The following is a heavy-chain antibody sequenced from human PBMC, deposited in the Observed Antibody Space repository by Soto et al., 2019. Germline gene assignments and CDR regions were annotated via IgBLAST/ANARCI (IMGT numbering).Heavy chain of an antibody. V-gene: IGHV4-39*01. D-gene: IGHD2-21*02. Sequence: SETLSLTCTVTGDSISSRSYYWGWIRQPPGKGLEWIGSIYYSGSTYNNPSLRSRVSMSIDTSKDQFSLKLKSVTAADTALYFCARQRISVVTQAYLAVWGPGSLVTVSS. J-gene: IGHJ1*01. CDR2: IYYSGST. CDR1: GDSISSRSYY. CDR3: ARQRISVVTQAYLAV.